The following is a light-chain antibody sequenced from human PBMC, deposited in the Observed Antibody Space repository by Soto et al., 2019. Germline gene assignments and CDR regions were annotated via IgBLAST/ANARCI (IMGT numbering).Light chain of an antibody. J-gene: IGKJ4*01. CDR2: DAS. CDR1: QDVKNY. Sequence: IQITHSPSSLSSSLVDRVTITCQASQDVKNYLNWYQQKPGKAPKLLIYDASNLERGVPSRFSGSGTGTEYTFTISSLQAEDNGTYYCQQYENLPLTFGGGTKVDIK. CDR3: QQYENLPLT. V-gene: IGKV1-33*01.